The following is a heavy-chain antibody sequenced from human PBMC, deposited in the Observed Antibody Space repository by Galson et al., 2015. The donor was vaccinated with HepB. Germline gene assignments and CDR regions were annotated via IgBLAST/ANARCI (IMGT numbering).Heavy chain of an antibody. D-gene: IGHD2-2*01. CDR2: ISYDGKKE. Sequence: SLRLSCAASGFTLSTYGIYWVRQAPGKGLEWVAAISYDGKKESYVESVKGRFTISRDNSKSTVHLQMHSLRAEDTAVYYCAKDSQQCTSDGCFSVYYGMDVWGQGTTVTVSS. J-gene: IGHJ6*02. V-gene: IGHV3-30*18. CDR3: AKDSQQCTSDGCFSVYYGMDV. CDR1: GFTLSTYG.